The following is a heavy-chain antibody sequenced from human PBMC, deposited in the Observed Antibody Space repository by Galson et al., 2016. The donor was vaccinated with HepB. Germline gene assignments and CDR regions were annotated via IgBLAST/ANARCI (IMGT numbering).Heavy chain of an antibody. J-gene: IGHJ4*02. V-gene: IGHV3-23*01. CDR2: ISGSGGST. CDR1: GFTFSNYA. D-gene: IGHD5-18*01. Sequence: SLRLSCAASGFTFSNYAMSWVRQAPRKGLEWVSGISGSGGSTHYADSVKGRFTISRDNSKNTLYLQMNRLRAEDTAVYRCAQGVYNYGYWGQGTLVTVSS. CDR3: AQGVYNYGY.